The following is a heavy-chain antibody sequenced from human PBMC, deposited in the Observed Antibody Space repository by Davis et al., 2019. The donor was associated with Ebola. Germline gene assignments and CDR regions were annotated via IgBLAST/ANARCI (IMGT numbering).Heavy chain of an antibody. CDR3: SRFTRGVGYNVFDY. CDR1: GGSINSYY. V-gene: IGHV4-59*01. Sequence: MPSETLSLTCTVSGGSINSYYWSWIRQPPGKGLEWIGYIYYSGSTNYNPSLKSRVTISVDTSKNQFSLKLSSVTAADTAVYYCSRFTRGVGYNVFDYWGQGILVTVSS. D-gene: IGHD5-24*01. J-gene: IGHJ4*02. CDR2: IYYSGST.